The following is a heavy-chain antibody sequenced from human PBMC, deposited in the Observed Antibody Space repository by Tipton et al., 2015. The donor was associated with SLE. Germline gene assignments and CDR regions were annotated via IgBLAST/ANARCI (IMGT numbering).Heavy chain of an antibody. CDR3: ARAMINWFDP. D-gene: IGHD3-22*01. CDR2: NDYSGNT. V-gene: IGHV4-39*07. CDR1: GGSISSSSYY. Sequence: TLSLTCTVSGGSISSSSYYWGWIRQPPGKGLEWIGTNDYSGNTYYNPSLRSRVSISVDTSKNQFSLKLTSVTAADTAVYYCARAMINWFDPWGQGTLVTVSS. J-gene: IGHJ5*02.